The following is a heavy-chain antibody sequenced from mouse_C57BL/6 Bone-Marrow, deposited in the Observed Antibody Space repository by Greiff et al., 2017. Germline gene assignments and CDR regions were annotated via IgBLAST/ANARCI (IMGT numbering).Heavy chain of an antibody. Sequence: VQLQQPGAELVKPGASVKVSCTASGYTFTSYWMHWVKQRPGQGLEWIGRIHPSDSDTNYNQKFKGKATLTVDKSSSTAYMQLSSLTSEDSAVYYCAIIGYYDYYAMDYWGQGTSVTVSS. V-gene: IGHV1-74*01. J-gene: IGHJ4*01. CDR1: GYTFTSYW. CDR3: AIIGYYDYYAMDY. D-gene: IGHD2-3*01. CDR2: IHPSDSDT.